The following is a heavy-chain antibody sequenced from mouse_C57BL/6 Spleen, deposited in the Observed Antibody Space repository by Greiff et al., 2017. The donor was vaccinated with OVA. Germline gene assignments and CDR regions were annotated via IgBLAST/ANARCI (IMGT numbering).Heavy chain of an antibody. V-gene: IGHV5-12*01. D-gene: IGHD2-1*01. CDR1: GFTFSDYY. Sequence: EVQRVESGGGLVQPGGSLKLSCAASGFTFSDYYMYWVRQTPEKRLEWVAYISNGGGSTYYPDTVKGRFTISRDNAKNTLYLQMSRLKSEDTAMYYCARHHYGNYDGAMDYWGQGTSVTVSS. CDR2: ISNGGGST. J-gene: IGHJ4*01. CDR3: ARHHYGNYDGAMDY.